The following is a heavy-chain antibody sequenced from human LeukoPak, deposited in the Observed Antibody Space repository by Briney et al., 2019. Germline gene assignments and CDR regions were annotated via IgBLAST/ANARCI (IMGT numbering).Heavy chain of an antibody. J-gene: IGHJ4*02. V-gene: IGHV4-39*07. CDR3: ARDGLYSYGVNANY. D-gene: IGHD5-18*01. CDR2: IFYSGST. Sequence: SETLSLTCTVSGGSISTSGYYWGWIRQSPGKGLEWIGSIFYSGSTYYNPSLKSRVTVSLDTSKNQFSLRLSSVTAADTAVYYCARDGLYSYGVNANYWGQGTLVTVSS. CDR1: GGSISTSGYY.